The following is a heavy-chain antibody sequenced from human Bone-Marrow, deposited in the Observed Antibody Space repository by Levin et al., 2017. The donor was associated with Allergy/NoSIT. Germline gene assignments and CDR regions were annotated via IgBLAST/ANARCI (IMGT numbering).Heavy chain of an antibody. CDR3: ARTLDYYASGVFGFDI. V-gene: IGHV4-38-2*01. J-gene: IGHJ3*02. CDR1: GSSITTGYF. D-gene: IGHD3-10*01. CDR2: MYHDGRN. Sequence: SETLSLTCAVSGSSITTGYFWGWVRQPPGKGLEWIGSMYHDGRNFYNASIKSRVTVSVDTSKNQFSLRLRSVTAADTAVYYCARTLDYYASGVFGFDIWGQGTMVTVSS.